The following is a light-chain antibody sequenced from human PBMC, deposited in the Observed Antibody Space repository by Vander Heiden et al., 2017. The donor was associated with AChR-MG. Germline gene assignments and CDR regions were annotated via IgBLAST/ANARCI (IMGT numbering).Light chain of an antibody. V-gene: IGKV4-1*01. CDR1: QSVLYSSNNKNY. CDR2: GAS. Sequence: IVLTQSPDSLAVSLGQSATINCKSSQSVLYSSNNKNYLAWYQKKPGQPPKLLIYGASTRESGVPDRFSGSGSGTDFTLTISSLQAEDVAVYYCQQYYRTPHTFGQGTKLEIK. CDR3: QQYYRTPHT. J-gene: IGKJ2*01.